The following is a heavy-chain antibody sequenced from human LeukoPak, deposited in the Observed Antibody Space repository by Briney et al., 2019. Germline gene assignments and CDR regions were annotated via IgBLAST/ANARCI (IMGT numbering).Heavy chain of an antibody. D-gene: IGHD4-17*01. J-gene: IGHJ4*02. Sequence: WASVKVSCKASGYTFTSYGISWVRRAPGQGLEWMGWISAYNGNTNYAQKLQGRVTMTTDTSTSTAYMELRSLRADDTAVYYCARDQVAKASYGDYGLEGYWGQGTLVTVSS. CDR2: ISAYNGNT. V-gene: IGHV1-18*01. CDR3: ARDQVAKASYGDYGLEGY. CDR1: GYTFTSYG.